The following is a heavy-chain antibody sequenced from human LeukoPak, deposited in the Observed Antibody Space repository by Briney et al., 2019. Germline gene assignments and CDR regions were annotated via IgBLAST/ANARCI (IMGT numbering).Heavy chain of an antibody. CDR2: ISGSGGST. J-gene: IGHJ4*02. V-gene: IGHV3-23*01. D-gene: IGHD6-13*01. CDR3: AKKPSFPSPPGIAAAGTFPIDY. Sequence: GGSLRLSCAASGFTFSSYAMSWVRQAPGKGLEWVSAISGSGGSTYYADSVKGRFTISRDNSKNTLYLQMNSLRAEDTAVYYCAKKPSFPSPPGIAAAGTFPIDYWGQGTLVTVSS. CDR1: GFTFSSYA.